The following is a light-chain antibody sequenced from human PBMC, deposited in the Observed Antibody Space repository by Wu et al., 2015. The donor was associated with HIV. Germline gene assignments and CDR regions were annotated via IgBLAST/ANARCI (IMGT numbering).Light chain of an antibody. CDR1: QTVGGNY. J-gene: IGKJ1*01. V-gene: IGKV3-20*01. Sequence: EIVLTQSPGTLSLSPGERATLSCRASQTVGGNYLAWYQQKPGQPPKLPIYGASTRATGIPDRFSGTGSGTDFTLTISRLEPEDSAVYYCQQHGTSLWTFGQGTKVEI. CDR3: QQHGTSLWT. CDR2: GAS.